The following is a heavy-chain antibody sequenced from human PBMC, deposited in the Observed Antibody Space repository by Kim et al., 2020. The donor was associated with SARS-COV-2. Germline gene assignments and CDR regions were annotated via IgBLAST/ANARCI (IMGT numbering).Heavy chain of an antibody. Sequence: GESLKISCKGSGYSFTSYWIGWVRQMPGKGLEWMGIIYPGDSDTRYSPSFQGQVTISADKSISTAYLQWSSLKASDTAMYYCARQLGDSSGYYNNWFDPWGQGTLVTVSS. D-gene: IGHD3-22*01. J-gene: IGHJ5*02. CDR3: ARQLGDSSGYYNNWFDP. CDR2: IYPGDSDT. CDR1: GYSFTSYW. V-gene: IGHV5-51*01.